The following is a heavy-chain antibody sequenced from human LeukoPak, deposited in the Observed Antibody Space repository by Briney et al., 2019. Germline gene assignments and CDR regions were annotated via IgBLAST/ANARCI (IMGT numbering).Heavy chain of an antibody. Sequence: SQTLSLTCTVSGGSISSGSYYWSWIRQPAGKGLEWIGCIYTSGSTNYNPSLKSRVTISVDTSKNQFSLKLSSVTAADAAVYYCARARSSWYGALFDYWGQGTLVTVSS. CDR1: GGSISSGSYY. J-gene: IGHJ4*02. V-gene: IGHV4-61*02. D-gene: IGHD6-13*01. CDR3: ARARSSWYGALFDY. CDR2: IYTSGST.